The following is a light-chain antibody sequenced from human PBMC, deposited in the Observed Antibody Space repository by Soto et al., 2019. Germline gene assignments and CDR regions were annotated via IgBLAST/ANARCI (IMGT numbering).Light chain of an antibody. Sequence: IQMTQSPSSLSASLGDRVTITCRASQAIGTDLGWYQQKPGKAPKRLIYAASSLQSGAPPRFSGSGSGTDFTLTIRSLQSEDFATYFSLQYNSYPRTFGQGTRVDI. CDR1: QAIGTD. J-gene: IGKJ1*01. CDR2: AAS. CDR3: LQYNSYPRT. V-gene: IGKV1-17*01.